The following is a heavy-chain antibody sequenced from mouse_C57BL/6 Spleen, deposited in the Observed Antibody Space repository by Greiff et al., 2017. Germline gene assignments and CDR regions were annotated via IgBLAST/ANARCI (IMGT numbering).Heavy chain of an antibody. CDR3: ARYDGRSGTRYVDV. V-gene: IGHV14-2*01. CDR2: IDPEDGET. Sequence: EVQLQQSGAELVQPGASVKLSCTASGFNINDYYMHWVKQRTEQGLEWIGRIDPEDGETKYAPKFPGKATLTADTSSNTAYLQLSSLTSEDTAVYYCARYDGRSGTRYVDVWGTGTTVTVSS. D-gene: IGHD1-1*01. J-gene: IGHJ1*03. CDR1: GFNINDYY.